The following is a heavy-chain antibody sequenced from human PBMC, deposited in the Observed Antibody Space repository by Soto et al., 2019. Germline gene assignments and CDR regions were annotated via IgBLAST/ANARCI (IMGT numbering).Heavy chain of an antibody. D-gene: IGHD2-2*01. V-gene: IGHV4-34*01. CDR2: INHSGST. CDR3: ANLGLGYCSSTSCYSIYHYYGMEV. J-gene: IGHJ6*01. Sequence: SETLSLTCAFYVGSFSGYYWSWIRHPPGKWLEWIGEINHSGSTNYNPSLKSRVTISVDTSKNQFSLKLSSVTAADTAVYYCANLGLGYCSSTSCYSIYHYYGMEVWGQGTTVNVSS. CDR1: VGSFSGYY.